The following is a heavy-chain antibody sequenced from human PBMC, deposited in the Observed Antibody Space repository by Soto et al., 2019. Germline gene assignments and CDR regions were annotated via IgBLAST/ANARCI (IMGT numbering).Heavy chain of an antibody. V-gene: IGHV1-2*04. CDR3: AKGHDVVVVPTVDY. D-gene: IGHD2-15*01. Sequence: ALVKVYCKGFGYAFTDYYLHWVRQEPGQGLEWMGWINPNSGGTNYPQKFQEWVTMTRDTSISTAYLELSGLTSDDTALYYCAKGHDVVVVPTVDYWGQGTLVTVSS. CDR2: INPNSGGT. CDR1: GYAFTDYY. J-gene: IGHJ4*02.